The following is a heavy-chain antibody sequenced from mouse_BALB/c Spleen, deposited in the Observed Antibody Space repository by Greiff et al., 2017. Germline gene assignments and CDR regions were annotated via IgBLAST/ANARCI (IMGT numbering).Heavy chain of an antibody. Sequence: EVQGVESGGGLVKPGGSLKLSCAASGFTFSSYAMSWVRQSPEKRLEWVAEISSGGSYTYYPDTVTGRFTISRDNAKNTLYLEMSSLRSEDTAMYYCARDLYYDYDEGGYYAMDYWGQGTSVTVSS. J-gene: IGHJ4*01. V-gene: IGHV5-9-4*01. CDR3: ARDLYYDYDEGGYYAMDY. CDR1: GFTFSSYA. D-gene: IGHD2-4*01. CDR2: ISSGGSYT.